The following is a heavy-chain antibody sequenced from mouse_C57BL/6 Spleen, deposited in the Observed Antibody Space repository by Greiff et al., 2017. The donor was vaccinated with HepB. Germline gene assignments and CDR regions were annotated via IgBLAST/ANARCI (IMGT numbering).Heavy chain of an antibody. CDR1: GYSFTGYF. CDR3: ARRGITTVAYYFDY. CDR2: INPYNGDT. V-gene: IGHV1-20*01. Sequence: EVKLLESGPELVKPGDSVKISCKASGYSFTGYFMNWVMQSHGKSLEWIGRINPYNGDTFYNQKFKGKATLTVDKSSSTAHMELRSLTSEDSAVYYCARRGITTVAYYFDYWGQGTTLTVSS. J-gene: IGHJ2*01. D-gene: IGHD1-1*01.